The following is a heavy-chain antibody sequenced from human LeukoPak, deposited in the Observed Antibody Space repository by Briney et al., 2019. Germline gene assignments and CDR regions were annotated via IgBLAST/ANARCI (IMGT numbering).Heavy chain of an antibody. CDR3: ARGGDYGDLRYFDY. CDR2: IYYSGTT. D-gene: IGHD4-17*01. V-gene: IGHV4-39*01. CDR1: GGSISSSSFF. Sequence: SETLSLTCTVSGGSISSSSFFWGWIRQPPGKGLEWIGNIYYSGTTYSSPSLRSRLTISVDTAKNQFSLKLSSVTAAGTAVYYCARGGDYGDLRYFDYWGQGTLVTVSS. J-gene: IGHJ4*02.